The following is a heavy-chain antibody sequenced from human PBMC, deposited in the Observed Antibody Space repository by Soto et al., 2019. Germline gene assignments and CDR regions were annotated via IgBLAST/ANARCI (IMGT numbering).Heavy chain of an antibody. J-gene: IGHJ4*02. CDR3: ARDPGYYDRSGYYTYLGYYFDY. D-gene: IGHD3-22*01. V-gene: IGHV3-30-3*01. CDR2: ISYDGSNK. Sequence: HPGGSLRLSCAASGFTFSSYAMHWVRQAPGKGLEWVAVISYDGSNKYYADSVKGRFTISRDNSKNTLYLQMNSLRAEDTAVYYCARDPGYYDRSGYYTYLGYYFDYWGQGTLVTVSS. CDR1: GFTFSSYA.